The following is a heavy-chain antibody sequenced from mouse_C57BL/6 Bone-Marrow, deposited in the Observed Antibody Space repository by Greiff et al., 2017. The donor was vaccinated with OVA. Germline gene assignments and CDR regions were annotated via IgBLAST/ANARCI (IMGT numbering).Heavy chain of an antibody. V-gene: IGHV1-55*01. CDR2: IYPGSGST. D-gene: IGHD2-4*01. CDR3: ARRIDPYDYGAWFAY. Sequence: VQLQQPGAELVKPGASVKMSCKASGYTFTSYWITWVQQRPGQGLEWIGDIYPGSGSTNYNEKFKSTATLTVDTSSSTAYMQLSSLTSEDSAVYYCARRIDPYDYGAWFAYWGQGTLVTVSA. CDR1: GYTFTSYW. J-gene: IGHJ3*01.